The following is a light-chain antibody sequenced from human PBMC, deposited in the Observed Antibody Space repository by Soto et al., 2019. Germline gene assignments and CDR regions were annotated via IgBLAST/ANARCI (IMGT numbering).Light chain of an antibody. V-gene: IGKV3-20*01. CDR3: QHYSSYSGT. Sequence: DIVLTQSPGTLSLSPGERATLSCRASQSVSSTFFAWYQQKPGQAPRLLMFGASNRATGIPDRFSGSGSGTDFTLTISRLEPEDFATYYCQHYSSYSGTFGQGTKVEI. CDR1: QSVSSTF. J-gene: IGKJ1*01. CDR2: GAS.